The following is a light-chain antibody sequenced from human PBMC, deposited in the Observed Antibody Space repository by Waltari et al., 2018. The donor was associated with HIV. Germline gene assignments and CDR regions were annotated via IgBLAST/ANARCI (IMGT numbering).Light chain of an antibody. Sequence: QSALTQPASVSGSPGQSITISCTGTSSDVGGYNFVSWYQQHPGKAPKLMIYEVSSRASGVSNRCSGSKSGNTASLTISVLQAEDEADYYCSSYTSSSTLVFGGGTKLTVL. CDR1: SSDVGGYNF. CDR2: EVS. J-gene: IGLJ3*02. CDR3: SSYTSSSTLV. V-gene: IGLV2-14*01.